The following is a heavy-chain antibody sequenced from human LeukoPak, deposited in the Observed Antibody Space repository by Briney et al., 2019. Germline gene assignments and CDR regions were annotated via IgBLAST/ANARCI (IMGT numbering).Heavy chain of an antibody. Sequence: GGSLRLSCAASGFTFSNYAMHWVRQAPGKGLEYVAVITSNGGSTYFANAVQGRFTISRDNSKNTVYLQMGSLRAEDTAVYHCAKDEAGYSSGWGQGTLVTVSS. D-gene: IGHD6-19*01. CDR1: GFTFSNYA. V-gene: IGHV3-64*01. CDR2: ITSNGGST. J-gene: IGHJ4*02. CDR3: AKDEAGYSSG.